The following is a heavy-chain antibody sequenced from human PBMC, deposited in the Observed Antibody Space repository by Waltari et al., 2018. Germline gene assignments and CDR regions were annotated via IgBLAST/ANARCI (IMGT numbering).Heavy chain of an antibody. CDR2: INHRGST. CDR3: SGLLLFLGSGYPLYY. CDR1: GGSFSGYY. D-gene: IGHD3-16*01. J-gene: IGHJ4*02. Sequence: QVQLQQWGAGLLKPSETLSLTCAVYGGSFSGYYWSWIRQPPGKGLEWIGEINHRGSTNYHPSLQSRVTISISTAKDPFPPEPGFCTPAGTAVFFCSGLLLFLGSGYPLYYWGQGTLGTGSS. V-gene: IGHV4-34*01.